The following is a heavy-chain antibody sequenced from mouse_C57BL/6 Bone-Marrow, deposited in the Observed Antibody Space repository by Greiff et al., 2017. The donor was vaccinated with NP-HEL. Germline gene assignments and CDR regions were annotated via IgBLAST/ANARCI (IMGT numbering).Heavy chain of an antibody. D-gene: IGHD1-1*01. J-gene: IGHJ1*03. Sequence: VQLQQSGPELVKPGASVKISCKASGYAFSSSWMNWVKQRPGKGLEWIGRIYPGDGDTNYNGKFKGKATLTADKASSTAYMQLSSLTSEDSAVYFCARTRYYGSQDDWGTGTTVTVSS. V-gene: IGHV1-82*01. CDR2: IYPGDGDT. CDR1: GYAFSSSW. CDR3: ARTRYYGSQDD.